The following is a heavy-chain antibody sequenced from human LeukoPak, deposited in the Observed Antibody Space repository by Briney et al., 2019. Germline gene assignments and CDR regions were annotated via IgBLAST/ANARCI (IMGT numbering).Heavy chain of an antibody. Sequence: SETLSLTCAVSGYSISSGYYWGWIRQPPGKGLEWIGIIYHSGTTYHNPSLKSRVTISVDTSNNQFSLKLSSVTAADTAVYYCARTHGPFYHSMDVWGTGTTVTVSS. J-gene: IGHJ6*03. D-gene: IGHD2-8*01. CDR1: GYSISSGYY. CDR2: IYHSGTT. CDR3: ARTHGPFYHSMDV. V-gene: IGHV4-38-2*01.